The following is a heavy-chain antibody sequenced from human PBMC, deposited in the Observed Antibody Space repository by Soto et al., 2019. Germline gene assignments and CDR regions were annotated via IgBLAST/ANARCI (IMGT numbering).Heavy chain of an antibody. J-gene: IGHJ6*02. Sequence: GGSLRLSCAASGFTFSSYGMHWVRQAPGKGLEWVAVISYDGSNKYYADSVKGRFTISRDNSKNTLYLQMNSLRAEDTAVYYCARGPRSGYYEYYYYGMDVWGQGTTVTVSS. CDR1: GFTFSSYG. CDR2: ISYDGSNK. D-gene: IGHD3-3*01. V-gene: IGHV3-30*03. CDR3: ARGPRSGYYEYYYYGMDV.